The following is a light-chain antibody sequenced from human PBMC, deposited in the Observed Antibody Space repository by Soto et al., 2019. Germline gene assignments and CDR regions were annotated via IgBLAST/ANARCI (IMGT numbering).Light chain of an antibody. J-gene: IGLJ1*01. CDR2: EVS. CDR1: SSDVGSYNL. V-gene: IGLV2-23*02. CDR3: CSYAGSSTSLYV. Sequence: QSVLTQPASVSGSPGQSITISCTGTSSDVGSYNLVPWYQQHPGKAPKLMIYEVSKRPSGVSNRFSGSKSGNTASLTISGLQAEDEADYYCCSYAGSSTSLYVFGTGTKVTVL.